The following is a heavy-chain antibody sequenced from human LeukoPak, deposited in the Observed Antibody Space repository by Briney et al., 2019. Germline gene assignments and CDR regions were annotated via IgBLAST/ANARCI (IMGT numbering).Heavy chain of an antibody. D-gene: IGHD2-15*01. Sequence: ASLKVSCKTSGYTFTTYGISWLRQAPGQGLEWMGWISAHKGETEYAQKFQGRVTMTREISTSTAYMELQGLTSDDTAVYYCARADIIVVAGSTPVGSGFEYWGQGALITVS. CDR1: GYTFTTYG. CDR3: ARADIIVVAGSTPVGSGFEY. CDR2: ISAHKGET. J-gene: IGHJ4*02. V-gene: IGHV1-18*01.